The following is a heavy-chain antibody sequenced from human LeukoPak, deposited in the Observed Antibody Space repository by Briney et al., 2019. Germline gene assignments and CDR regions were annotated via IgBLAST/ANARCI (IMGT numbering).Heavy chain of an antibody. J-gene: IGHJ6*04. V-gene: IGHV3-23*01. CDR1: GFTFSSYA. D-gene: IGHD3-10*01. Sequence: GGSLRLSCAASGFTFSSYAMSWVRQTPGKGLEWVSAISGSGGSTYYADSVKGRFTISRDNSKNTLYLQMNSLRAEDTAVYYCAKDGVLWCGDYYYYGMDVWGKGTTVTVSS. CDR3: AKDGVLWCGDYYYYGMDV. CDR2: ISGSGGST.